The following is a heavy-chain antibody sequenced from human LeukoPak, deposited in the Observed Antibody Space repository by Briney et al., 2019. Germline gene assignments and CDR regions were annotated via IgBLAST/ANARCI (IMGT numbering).Heavy chain of an antibody. Sequence: SQTLSLTCTVSGGSISSGDYYWSWVRQPPGKGREWVGYIYYSGSTYYTPSLKSRVTISVDTSKNQFSLRLSSATAADTAVYYCARESNCGGDCYSDAFDIWGQGTMVTVSS. CDR2: IYYSGST. CDR3: ARESNCGGDCYSDAFDI. D-gene: IGHD2-21*01. J-gene: IGHJ3*02. V-gene: IGHV4-30-4*08. CDR1: GGSISSGDYY.